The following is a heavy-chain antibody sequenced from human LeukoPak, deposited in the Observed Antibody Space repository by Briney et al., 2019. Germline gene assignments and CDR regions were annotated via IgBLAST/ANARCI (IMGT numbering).Heavy chain of an antibody. V-gene: IGHV3-23*01. D-gene: IGHD1/OR15-1a*01. CDR2: ISGDGNT. J-gene: IGHJ4*02. Sequence: SGGSLRLPCAASGFTFSNYAMSWVRQAPGKGLEWVSAISGDGNTYYADSVKGRFTISRDISKNTLYLQMNSLRAEDTAVYYCAKRTIAFDYWGQGTLVTVSS. CDR1: GFTFSNYA. CDR3: AKRTIAFDY.